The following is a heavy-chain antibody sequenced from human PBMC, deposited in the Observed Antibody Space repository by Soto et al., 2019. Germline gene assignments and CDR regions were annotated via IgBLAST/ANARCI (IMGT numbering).Heavy chain of an antibody. D-gene: IGHD2-15*01. CDR2: IIPILGIA. CDR3: ASGSYCSGGSCPHDAFDI. J-gene: IGHJ3*02. V-gene: IGHV1-69*02. Sequence: QVQLVQSGAEVKKPGSSVKVSCKASGGTFSSYTISWVRQAPGQGLEWMGRIIPILGIANYAQKFQGRVTITADKSTSTAYMELSSVRSEDTVVYYCASGSYCSGGSCPHDAFDIWVQGTMVTVSS. CDR1: GGTFSSYT.